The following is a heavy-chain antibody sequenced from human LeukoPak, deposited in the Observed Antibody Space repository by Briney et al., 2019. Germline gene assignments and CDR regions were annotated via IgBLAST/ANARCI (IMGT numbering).Heavy chain of an antibody. CDR1: GGTFSRYA. D-gene: IGHD1-26*01. CDR2: IIPIFGIA. CDR3: ASGGHSGSYVFDY. Sequence: SVKVSCKASGGTFSRYAISWVRQAPGHGLEWMGRIIPIFGIANYAQKFQGRVTITADKSTSTAYMELSSLRSEDTAVYYCASGGHSGSYVFDYWGQGTLVTVSS. J-gene: IGHJ4*02. V-gene: IGHV1-69*04.